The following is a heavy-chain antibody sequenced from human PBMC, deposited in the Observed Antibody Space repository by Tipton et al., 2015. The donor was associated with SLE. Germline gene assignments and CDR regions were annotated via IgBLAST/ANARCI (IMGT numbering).Heavy chain of an antibody. D-gene: IGHD2-2*01. CDR1: GYTFTSYY. CDR2: INPSGGST. CDR3: AREGCSSTSCYVGYYYMDV. J-gene: IGHJ6*03. Sequence: QSGAEVKKPGASVKVSCKASGYTFTSYYMHWVRQAPGQGLEWMGIINPSGGSTSYAQKFQGRVTMTRDTSTSTVYMELSSLRSEDTAVYYCAREGCSSTSCYVGYYYMDVWGKGTTVTVSS. V-gene: IGHV1-46*01.